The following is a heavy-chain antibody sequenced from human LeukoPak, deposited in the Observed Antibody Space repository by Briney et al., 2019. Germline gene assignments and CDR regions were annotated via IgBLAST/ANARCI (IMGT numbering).Heavy chain of an antibody. CDR3: ARDHGGYCSGGSCSKLGAFDI. Sequence: ASVKVSCKASGYTFTSYYMHWVRQAPGQGLEWMGLINPTGGSTGYAQKFQGRVTMTRDMSTSTGYMELSSLRSEDTAIYYCARDHGGYCSGGSCSKLGAFDIWGQGTMVTVSS. D-gene: IGHD2-15*01. J-gene: IGHJ3*02. CDR1: GYTFTSYY. CDR2: INPTGGST. V-gene: IGHV1-46*01.